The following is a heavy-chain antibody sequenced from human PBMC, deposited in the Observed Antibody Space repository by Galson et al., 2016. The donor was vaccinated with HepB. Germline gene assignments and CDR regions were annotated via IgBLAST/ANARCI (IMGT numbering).Heavy chain of an antibody. CDR2: ISAYNGNT. CDR3: ARDLYDVWSGYRRYNWFDP. J-gene: IGHJ5*02. D-gene: IGHD3-3*01. Sequence: SVKVSCKASGYTFSNYGIGWVRQAPGQGLEWMGGISAYNGNTNYAEKVQDRVTMTTDTSTNTAYLELRSLRSDDTAVYYCARDLYDVWSGYRRYNWFDPWGQGTLVTVSS. V-gene: IGHV1-18*01. CDR1: GYTFSNYG.